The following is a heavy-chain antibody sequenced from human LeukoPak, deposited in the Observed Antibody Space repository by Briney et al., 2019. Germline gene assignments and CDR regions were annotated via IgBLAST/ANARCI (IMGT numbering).Heavy chain of an antibody. V-gene: IGHV3-30*02. CDR3: AKGIRGYSYYFDY. CDR2: IRYDGSNK. J-gene: IGHJ4*02. CDR1: GFTFSSYG. D-gene: IGHD5-18*01. Sequence: PGGSLRLSCAASGFTFSSYGMHWVRQAPGKGLEWVAFIRYDGSNKYYADSVKGRFTISRDNSKNTLYLQMNSLRAEDTAVYYCAKGIRGYSYYFDYWGQGTLVTVSS.